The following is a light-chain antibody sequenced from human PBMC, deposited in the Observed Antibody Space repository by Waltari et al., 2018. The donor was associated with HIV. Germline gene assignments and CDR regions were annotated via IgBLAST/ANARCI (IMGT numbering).Light chain of an antibody. V-gene: IGLV3-21*02. CDR2: DDS. J-gene: IGLJ2*01. CDR1: NIGSKG. CDR3: QVWDSSTDLRV. Sequence: SYVLTQTPSVSVAPGQTARITCGGNNIGSKGVHWYQQKPSQAPVLVVYDDSDRPSGIPERFSGSSSWNTATLTISRVEAGDEADFYCQVWDSSTDLRVFGGGTKLTVL.